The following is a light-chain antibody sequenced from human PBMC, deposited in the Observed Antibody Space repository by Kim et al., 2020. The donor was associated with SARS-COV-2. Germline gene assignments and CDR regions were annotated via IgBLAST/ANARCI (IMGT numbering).Light chain of an antibody. V-gene: IGLV3-19*01. CDR1: SLRNYY. Sequence: ALGQTVSITCQGDSLRNYYATWYQQKPGQAPVLVIYDKNNRPSGIPDRFSGSSSGNTASLTIAGAQAEDEADYYCSSRDSSDNHVIFGGGTQLTVL. J-gene: IGLJ2*01. CDR2: DKN. CDR3: SSRDSSDNHVI.